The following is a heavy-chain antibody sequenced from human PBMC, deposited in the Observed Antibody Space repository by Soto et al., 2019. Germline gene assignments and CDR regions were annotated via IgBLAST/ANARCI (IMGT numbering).Heavy chain of an antibody. CDR3: ARDSRSGYDLAFDY. D-gene: IGHD5-12*01. CDR1: GGSISSGGYY. J-gene: IGHJ4*02. CDR2: IYYSGST. Sequence: PSETLSVTCTVSGGSISSGGYYWSWIRQHPGKGLEWIGYIYYSGSTYYNPSLKSRVTISVDTSKNQFSLKLSSVTAADTAVYYCARDSRSGYDLAFDYWGQGTLVTVSS. V-gene: IGHV4-31*03.